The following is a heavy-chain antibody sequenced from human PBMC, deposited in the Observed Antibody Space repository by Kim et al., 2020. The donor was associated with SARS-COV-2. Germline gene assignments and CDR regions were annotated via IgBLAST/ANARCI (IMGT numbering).Heavy chain of an antibody. CDR3: ARPKMVRGALDY. D-gene: IGHD3-10*01. V-gene: IGHV1-3*01. Sequence: ASVKVSCKASGYTFTSYAMHWVRQAPGQRLEWMGWINAGNGNTKYSQKFQGRVTITRDTSASTAYMELSSLRSEDTAVYYCARPKMVRGALDYWGQGTLVTVSS. CDR2: INAGNGNT. J-gene: IGHJ4*02. CDR1: GYTFTSYA.